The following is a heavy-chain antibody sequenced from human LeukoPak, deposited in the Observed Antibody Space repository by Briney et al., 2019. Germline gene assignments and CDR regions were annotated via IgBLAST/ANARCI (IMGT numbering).Heavy chain of an antibody. CDR1: GLTGSHNY. D-gene: IGHD5-12*01. Sequence: GGSLRLSCAASGLTGSHNYVSWVRQAPGKGLEWVSAIHTSGDTCYADSVKGRFTISRDNSKNTLYLQMNSLRAEDTAVYYCANTETDIVATISDYWGQGTLVTVSS. V-gene: IGHV3-53*01. J-gene: IGHJ4*02. CDR2: IHTSGDT. CDR3: ANTETDIVATISDY.